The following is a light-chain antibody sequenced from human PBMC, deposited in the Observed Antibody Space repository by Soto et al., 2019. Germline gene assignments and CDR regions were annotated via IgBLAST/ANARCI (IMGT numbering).Light chain of an antibody. Sequence: EIVMTQSPASLSVSPGERATLSCRASRSISKNLAWYQQKPGQSPRFLIYDASTRATGIPARFSGSGSGTDFTLTISSLQSEDSETYYCQQYDDWPGVTFGPGTKVEIK. CDR1: RSISKN. CDR3: QQYDDWPGVT. V-gene: IGKV3-15*01. J-gene: IGKJ3*01. CDR2: DAS.